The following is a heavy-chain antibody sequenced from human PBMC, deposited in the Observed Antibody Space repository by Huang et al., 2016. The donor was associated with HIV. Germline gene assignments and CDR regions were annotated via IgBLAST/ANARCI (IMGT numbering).Heavy chain of an antibody. V-gene: IGHV5-51*01. CDR2: SYPSDSET. D-gene: IGHD5-18*01. CDR3: ARQVDGFRSHFDF. J-gene: IGHJ4*02. Sequence: EVLLVQSGAELKEPGESLKISCKASGYGFSSYWIGWVRQKAGKGLGWMGISYPSDSETKYSPAFDGQVTISADKSTRTAYLQWESLKAPDTAMYFCARQVDGFRSHFDFWGQGTLVSVSS. CDR1: GYGFSSYW.